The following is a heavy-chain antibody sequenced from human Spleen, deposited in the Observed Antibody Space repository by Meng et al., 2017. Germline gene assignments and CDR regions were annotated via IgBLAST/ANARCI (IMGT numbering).Heavy chain of an antibody. CDR1: GFTFSIYS. CDR3: ARDSGDYYYYGMDV. V-gene: IGHV3-23*01. CDR2: ISGSSGNT. Sequence: GESLKISCEASGFTFSIYSMTWVRQAPGKGLQWVSAISGSSGNTYYADSVRGRFIISRDKSKNTLYLQMNSLRAEDTAVYYCARDSGDYYYYGMDVWGQGTTVTVSS. J-gene: IGHJ6*02.